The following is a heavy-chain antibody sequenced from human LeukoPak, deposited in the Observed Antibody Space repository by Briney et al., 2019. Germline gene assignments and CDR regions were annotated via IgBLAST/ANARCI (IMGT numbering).Heavy chain of an antibody. D-gene: IGHD1-26*01. J-gene: IGHJ4*02. CDR3: ARDLATRGGGIDY. CDR1: GGSISSHY. V-gene: IGHV4-59*11. Sequence: SETLSLTCTVPGGSISSHYWSWIRQPPGKGLEWIGYIYYSGSTNYNPSLKSRVTISVDTSKNQFSLKLSSVTAADTAVHYCARDLATRGGGIDYWGQGTLVTVSS. CDR2: IYYSGST.